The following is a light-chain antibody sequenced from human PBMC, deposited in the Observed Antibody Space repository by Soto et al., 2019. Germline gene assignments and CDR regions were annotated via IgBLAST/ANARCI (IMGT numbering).Light chain of an antibody. CDR1: DSDVGGYNY. V-gene: IGLV2-14*03. J-gene: IGLJ3*02. CDR3: SSYTSSSTLV. Sequence: QSALTQPASVSGSPGQSITISCTGTDSDVGGYNYVSWYQQHPGKAPKLMIYEVINRPSGVSNRFSGSKSANTASLTISGLQAVDEADYYCSSYTSSSTLVFGGGTKLTVL. CDR2: EVI.